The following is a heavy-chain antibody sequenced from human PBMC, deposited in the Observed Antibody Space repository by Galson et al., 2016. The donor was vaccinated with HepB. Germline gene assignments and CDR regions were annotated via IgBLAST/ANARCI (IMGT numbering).Heavy chain of an antibody. D-gene: IGHD3-3*01. Sequence: LRLSCAASGFSFSNHGMHWVRQAPGKGLEWVAFISYDGNNKYNADSVKGRFTISRGNSKNTLFLQMNSLRAEDTAVYYCAKDLRGYYDFLFGMDVWGQGTAVTVSS. J-gene: IGHJ6*02. CDR2: ISYDGNNK. CDR1: GFSFSNHG. CDR3: AKDLRGYYDFLFGMDV. V-gene: IGHV3-30*18.